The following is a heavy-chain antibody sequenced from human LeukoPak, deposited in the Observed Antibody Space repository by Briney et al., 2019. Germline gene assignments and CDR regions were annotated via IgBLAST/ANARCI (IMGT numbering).Heavy chain of an antibody. J-gene: IGHJ4*02. CDR1: GYTFTAYY. V-gene: IGHV1-2*02. CDR2: INPNSGGT. Sequence: ASVKVSCTASGYTFTAYYMHWVRQAPGQGLEWMGWINPNSGGTNYAQKFQGRVTMTRDTSISTAYMELSRLRSDDTAVYYCARADCSGGSCSPDYWGQGTLVTVSS. D-gene: IGHD2-15*01. CDR3: ARADCSGGSCSPDY.